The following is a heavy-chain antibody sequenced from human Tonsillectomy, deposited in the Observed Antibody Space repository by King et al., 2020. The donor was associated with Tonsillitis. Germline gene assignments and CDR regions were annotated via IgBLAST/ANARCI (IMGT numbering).Heavy chain of an antibody. CDR2: ISWNSGSI. V-gene: IGHV3-9*01. CDR3: AKDIDGSGYYYYAMDV. Sequence: VQLVESGGGLVQPGRSLRLSCAASGFTFDDYAMHWVRQAPGKGLEWVSGISWNSGSIGYADSVKGRFTISRDNAKNSLYLQMNSLRVEDTALYYCAKDIDGSGYYYYAMDVWGQATPVTVSS. CDR1: GFTFDDYA. J-gene: IGHJ6*02. D-gene: IGHD3-10*01.